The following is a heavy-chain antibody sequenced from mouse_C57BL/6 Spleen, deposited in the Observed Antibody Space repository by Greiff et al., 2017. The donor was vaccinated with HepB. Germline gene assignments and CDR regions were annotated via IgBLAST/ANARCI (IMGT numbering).Heavy chain of an antibody. J-gene: IGHJ2*01. Sequence: VQLQQSGPELVKPGASVKISCKASGYAFSSSWMNWVKQRPGKGLEWIGRIYPGDGDTNYNGKFKGKATLTADKSSSTAYMQLSSLTSEDSAVYFCARGLNTFDYWGQGTTLTVSS. D-gene: IGHD6-1*01. CDR2: IYPGDGDT. V-gene: IGHV1-82*01. CDR3: ARGLNTFDY. CDR1: GYAFSSSW.